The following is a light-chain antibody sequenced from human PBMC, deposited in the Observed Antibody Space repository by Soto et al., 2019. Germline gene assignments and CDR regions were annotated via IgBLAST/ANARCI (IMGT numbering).Light chain of an antibody. J-gene: IGLJ2*01. CDR1: SSDVGGYNY. CDR3: SSYTSSSTL. V-gene: IGLV2-14*01. CDR2: DVG. Sequence: QSALTQPASVSRSPGQSITISCTGTSSDVGGYNYVSWYQQHPGKAPKLMIYDVGNRPSGVSNRFSGSKSGNTASLTISGLQAEDEADYYCSSYTSSSTLFGGGTKLTVL.